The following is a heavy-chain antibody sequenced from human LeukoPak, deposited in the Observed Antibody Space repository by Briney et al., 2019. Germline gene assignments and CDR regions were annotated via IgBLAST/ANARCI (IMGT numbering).Heavy chain of an antibody. CDR2: INPSGGST. CDR3: AREPYCSSTSCYSWFDP. Sequence: ASVKVSCKASGYTFTSYSIHWVRQAPGQGLEWMGIINPSGGSTSYTQKFQGRITMTRDTSTSTVYMELSSLRSDDTAVYYCAREPYCSSTSCYSWFDPWGQGTLVTVSS. D-gene: IGHD2-2*01. V-gene: IGHV1-46*01. CDR1: GYTFTSYS. J-gene: IGHJ5*02.